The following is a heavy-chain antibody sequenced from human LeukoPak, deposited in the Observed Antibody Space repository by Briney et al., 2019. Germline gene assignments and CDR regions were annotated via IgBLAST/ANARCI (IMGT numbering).Heavy chain of an antibody. Sequence: GSLRLSCTASGFTFGDYAMSCIRQAPGKGLEWVGFIRSKAYGETADYAASVKGRFTISRDDSKAIAYLQMNSLKTEDTAVYHCTRDRGAYNLYDYWGQGTLVTVSS. D-gene: IGHD1-1*01. CDR1: GFTFGDYA. CDR2: IRSKAYGETA. J-gene: IGHJ4*02. CDR3: TRDRGAYNLYDY. V-gene: IGHV3-49*03.